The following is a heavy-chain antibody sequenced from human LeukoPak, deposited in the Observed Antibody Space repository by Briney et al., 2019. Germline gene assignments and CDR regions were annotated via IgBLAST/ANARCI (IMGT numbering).Heavy chain of an antibody. CDR1: GFTVSSNY. CDR3: ARDHSPIRETHRTHAFDT. CDR2: IYSGGST. V-gene: IGHV3-66*01. Sequence: PGGSLRLSCAASGFTVSSNYMSWVRQAPGKGLEWVSVIYSGGSTYYADSVKGRFTISRDNSKNTLYLQMNSLRAEDTAVYYCARDHSPIRETHRTHAFDTWGQGTMVTVSS. J-gene: IGHJ3*02. D-gene: IGHD2-21*01.